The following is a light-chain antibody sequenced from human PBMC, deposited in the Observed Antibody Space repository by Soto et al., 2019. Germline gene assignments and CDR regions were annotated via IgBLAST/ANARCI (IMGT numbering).Light chain of an antibody. CDR2: DAS. CDR1: QSISSW. CDR3: QQSYSTPPT. Sequence: DIQMTQSPSTLSASVGDRVTITCRASQSISSWLAWYQQKPGKAPKLLIYDASSLESGVPSRFSGSGSGTDFTLTISSLQPEDFDTYYCQQSYSTPPTLVQGTKVDIK. V-gene: IGKV1-5*01. J-gene: IGKJ1*01.